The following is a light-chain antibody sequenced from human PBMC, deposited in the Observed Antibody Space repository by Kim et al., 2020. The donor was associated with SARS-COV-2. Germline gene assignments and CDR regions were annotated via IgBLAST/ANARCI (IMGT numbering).Light chain of an antibody. V-gene: IGLV2-23*03. CDR1: SSDDRNYNL. Sequence: GQSITISCTGTSSDDRNYNLVSWYQHHPGKAPKLMIYEGFKRPSGVSNRFSGSKSGNTASLTISALQAEDEADYYCCSYAGSSTFVFGGGTKLTVL. CDR3: CSYAGSSTFV. CDR2: EGF. J-gene: IGLJ3*02.